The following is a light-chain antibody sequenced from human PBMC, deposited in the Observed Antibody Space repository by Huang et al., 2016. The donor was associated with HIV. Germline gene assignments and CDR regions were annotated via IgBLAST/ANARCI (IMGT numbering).Light chain of an antibody. V-gene: IGKV3-15*01. Sequence: IVMTQSPATLSVSPGERATLSCRASQSVSSNLAWYQQKPGQAPRLLIYGASTRAAGIQARFSGSGSGTEFTLTISSLQSEDFAVYYCQQYNNWPPGTFGPGTKVDIK. J-gene: IGKJ3*01. CDR1: QSVSSN. CDR2: GAS. CDR3: QQYNNWPPGT.